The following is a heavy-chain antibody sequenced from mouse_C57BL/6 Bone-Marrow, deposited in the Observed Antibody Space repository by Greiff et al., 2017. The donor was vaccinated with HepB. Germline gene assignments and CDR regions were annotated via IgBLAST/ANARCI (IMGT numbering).Heavy chain of an antibody. V-gene: IGHV1-59*01. CDR1: GYTFTSYC. J-gene: IGHJ4*01. CDR2: IDPSDSYT. D-gene: IGHD5-5*01. CDR3: ARPYLTYYYAMDY. Sequence: QVQLQQPGAELVRPGTSVKLSCKASGYTFTSYCMHWVKQRPGQGLEWIGVIDPSDSYTNYNQKFKGKATLTVDTSSSTAYMQLSSLTSEDSAVYYCARPYLTYYYAMDYWGQGTSVTVSS.